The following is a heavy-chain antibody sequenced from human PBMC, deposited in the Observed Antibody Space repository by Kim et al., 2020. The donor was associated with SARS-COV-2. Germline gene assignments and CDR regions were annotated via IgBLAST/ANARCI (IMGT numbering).Heavy chain of an antibody. Sequence: SETLSLTCAVYGGSFSGYYWSWIRQPPGKGLEWIGEINHSGSTNYNPSLKSRVTISVDTSKNQFSLKLSSVTAADTAVYYCARGRGGTTVVTRGLGYYY. D-gene: IGHD4-17*01. CDR2: INHSGST. CDR3: ARGRGGTTVVTRGLGYYY. V-gene: IGHV4-34*01. CDR1: GGSFSGYY. J-gene: IGHJ6*01.